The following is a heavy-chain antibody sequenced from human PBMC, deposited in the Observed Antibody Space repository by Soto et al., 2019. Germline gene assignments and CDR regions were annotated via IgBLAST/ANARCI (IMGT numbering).Heavy chain of an antibody. V-gene: IGHV3-73*01. CDR2: IRSKANSYAT. CDR3: TKYGRAGRTSLAP. CDR1: GFTFSGSA. J-gene: IGHJ5*02. Sequence: GGSLRLSCAASGFTFSGSAMHWVRQASGKGLEWVGRIRSKANSYATAYTASVKGRFTISRDDSKNTAYLQMNSLKTEDTAIYYCTKYGRAGRTSLAPWGQGTLVTVSS. D-gene: IGHD1-1*01.